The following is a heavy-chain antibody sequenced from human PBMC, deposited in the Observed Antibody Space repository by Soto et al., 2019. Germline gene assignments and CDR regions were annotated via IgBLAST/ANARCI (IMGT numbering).Heavy chain of an antibody. J-gene: IGHJ4*02. CDR2: INPSGGST. Sequence: ASVKVSFKASGYTFTSYYMHWLRQAPGQGLEWMGIINPSGGSTSYAQKFQGRVTMTRDTSTSTVYMELSSLRSEDTAVYYCARGGRAYDILTGFPDYWGQGTLVTVSS. CDR1: GYTFTSYY. V-gene: IGHV1-46*01. CDR3: ARGGRAYDILTGFPDY. D-gene: IGHD3-9*01.